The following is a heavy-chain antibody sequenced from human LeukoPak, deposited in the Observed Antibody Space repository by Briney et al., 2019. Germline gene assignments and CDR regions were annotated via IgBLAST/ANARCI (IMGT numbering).Heavy chain of an antibody. CDR2: MYYSGSGTT. D-gene: IGHD3-10*01. CDR1: GGSISSNTYY. J-gene: IGHJ4*02. V-gene: IGHV4-39*07. Sequence: SETLSLTCSVSGGSISSNTYYWGWIRQPPGKGLEWIGSMYYSGSGTTYYNPSLKSRVIISVDTSKNQFSLRLSSVTAADTAVYYCARGTLLWFGELSWYYFDYWGQGTLVTVSS. CDR3: ARGTLLWFGELSWYYFDY.